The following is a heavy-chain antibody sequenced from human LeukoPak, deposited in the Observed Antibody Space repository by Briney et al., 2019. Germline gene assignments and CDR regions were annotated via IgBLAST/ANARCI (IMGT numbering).Heavy chain of an antibody. Sequence: DPSETPSLTCTVSSGSISNYYWSWIRQPPEKGLEWIGYIYYTGSTNYDPSLKSRLTMSLDTSKNQFSLNLSSVTAADTAVYYCARTYGDPRRGYFDYWGQGTLVTVSS. CDR3: ARTYGDPRRGYFDY. J-gene: IGHJ4*02. D-gene: IGHD4-17*01. V-gene: IGHV4-59*08. CDR1: SGSISNYY. CDR2: IYYTGST.